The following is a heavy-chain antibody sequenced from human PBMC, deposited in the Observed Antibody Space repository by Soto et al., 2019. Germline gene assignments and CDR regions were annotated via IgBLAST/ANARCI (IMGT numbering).Heavy chain of an antibody. CDR3: ARGYCSGGSCYFSSQYYFDY. J-gene: IGHJ4*02. CDR2: IYSGGST. Sequence: GGSLRLSCAASGFTVSSNYMSWVRQAPGKGLEWVSVIYSGGSTYYADSVKGRFTISRDNSKNTLYLQMNSLRAEDTAVYYCARGYCSGGSCYFSSQYYFDYWGQGTLVTVSS. CDR1: GFTVSSNY. V-gene: IGHV3-66*01. D-gene: IGHD2-15*01.